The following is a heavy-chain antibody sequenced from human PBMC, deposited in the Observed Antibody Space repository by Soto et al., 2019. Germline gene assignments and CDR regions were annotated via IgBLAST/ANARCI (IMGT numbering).Heavy chain of an antibody. CDR3: ARIGFRDGYNPNDP. Sequence: SETLSLTCTVSGGSISSGGYYWSWIRQHPGKGLEWIGYIYYSGSTYYNPSLKSRVTISVDTSKNQFSLKLSSVTAADTAVYYCARIGFRDGYNPNDPWGPGTLVTVSS. V-gene: IGHV4-31*03. CDR2: IYYSGST. CDR1: GGSISSGGYY. J-gene: IGHJ5*02. D-gene: IGHD5-12*01.